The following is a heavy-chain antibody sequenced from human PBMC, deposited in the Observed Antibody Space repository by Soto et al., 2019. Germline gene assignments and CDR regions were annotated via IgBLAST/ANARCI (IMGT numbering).Heavy chain of an antibody. V-gene: IGHV4-39*01. J-gene: IGHJ5*02. CDR2: IYHSGST. D-gene: IGHD5-12*01. Sequence: PSETLSLTCTVSGGSISSRSSYWGWIRQPPGKGLEWIGNIYHSGSTYYSPSLESRVTISIDTSKNQFSLRLNSVTATDTAVYYCSVANSNWFDPWGQGTLVTVSS. CDR3: SVANSNWFDP. CDR1: GGSISSRSSY.